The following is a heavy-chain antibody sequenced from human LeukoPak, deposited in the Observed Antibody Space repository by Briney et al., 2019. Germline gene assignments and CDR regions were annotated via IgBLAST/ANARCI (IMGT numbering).Heavy chain of an antibody. Sequence: SETLSLTCTVSGGPITSYYWSWIRQPAGKGLEWIGRIYTSGSTYYNPSLKSRVTISVDTSKNQFSLKLSSVTAADTAVYYCARAYSDYFDYWGQGTLVTVSS. D-gene: IGHD2-15*01. J-gene: IGHJ4*02. CDR2: IYTSGST. CDR1: GGPITSYY. V-gene: IGHV4-4*07. CDR3: ARAYSDYFDY.